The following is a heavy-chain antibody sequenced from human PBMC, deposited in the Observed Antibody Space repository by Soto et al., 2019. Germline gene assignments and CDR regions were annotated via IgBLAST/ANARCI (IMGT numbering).Heavy chain of an antibody. CDR3: ARDRHYDSSGYYREY. D-gene: IGHD3-22*01. CDR2: IYSGGST. J-gene: IGHJ4*01. V-gene: IGHV3-53*01. Sequence: EVQLVESGGGLIQPGGSLRLSCAASGFTVSSNYMSWVRQAPGKGLEWVSVIYSGGSTYYADSVKGRFTVSRDNSKNTPYLQMTSRRAEDTDVYYCARDRHYDSSGYYREYWGHGTLVTVSS. CDR1: GFTVSSNY.